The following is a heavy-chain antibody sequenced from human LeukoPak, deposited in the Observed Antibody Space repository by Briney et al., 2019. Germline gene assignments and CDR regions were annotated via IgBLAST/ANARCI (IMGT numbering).Heavy chain of an antibody. CDR2: IKQDGSEK. J-gene: IGHJ6*02. CDR1: GFTFSSYW. D-gene: IGHD2-15*01. Sequence: PGGSLRLSCAASGFTFSSYWMSWVRQAPGKGLEWVANIKQDGSEKYYVDSVKGRFTISRDNAKNSLYLQMNSLRAEDTAVYYCARDFGVVVAATFNYYGMDVWGQGTTVTVSS. CDR3: ARDFGVVVAATFNYYGMDV. V-gene: IGHV3-7*01.